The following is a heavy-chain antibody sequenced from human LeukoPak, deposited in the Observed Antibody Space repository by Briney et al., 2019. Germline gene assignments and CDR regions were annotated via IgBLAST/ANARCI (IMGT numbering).Heavy chain of an antibody. Sequence: GGSLRLSCAASGVTFSSYGMHWGREAPGKGLEWGAFIRYEGGNKYYADSVKGRFTISRDNSKNTLYLQMNSLRAEGTAVYYCARATPYCSSTSCYDGDAFDIWGQGTMVTVSS. CDR3: ARATPYCSSTSCYDGDAFDI. V-gene: IGHV3-30*02. CDR1: GVTFSSYG. CDR2: IRYEGGNK. J-gene: IGHJ3*02. D-gene: IGHD2-2*01.